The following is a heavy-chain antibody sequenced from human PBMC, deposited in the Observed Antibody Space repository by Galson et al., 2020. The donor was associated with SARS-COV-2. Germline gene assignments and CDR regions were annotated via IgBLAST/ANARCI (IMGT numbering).Heavy chain of an antibody. J-gene: IGHJ4*02. D-gene: IGHD3-9*01. V-gene: IGHV4-39*01. CDR3: ARQILTGYYSFYYFDY. CDR1: GGSISSRNYY. CDR2: TYYSGSG. Sequence: SETLSLTCSVSGGSISSRNYYWGWVRQPPGKGLEWIGSTYYSGSGYYNPSLTSRLTISVDTSKNQFFMKLTSVTAADTAVYYCARQILTGYYSFYYFDYWGQGALITVSS.